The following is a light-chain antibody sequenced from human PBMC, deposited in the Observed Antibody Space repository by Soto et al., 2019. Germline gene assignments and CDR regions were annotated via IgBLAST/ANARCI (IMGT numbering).Light chain of an antibody. CDR1: QGISTY. J-gene: IGKJ1*01. CDR3: QQLNSYPRT. V-gene: IGKV1-9*01. Sequence: DIPLTQSPSFLSASVGDTVTITCRASQGISTYLAWYQQKPGKAPNLLIYAASTLQSGVPSRFSGSGSGTEFTLTISSLQPEDFATYYCQQLNSYPRTFGQGTKVEIK. CDR2: AAS.